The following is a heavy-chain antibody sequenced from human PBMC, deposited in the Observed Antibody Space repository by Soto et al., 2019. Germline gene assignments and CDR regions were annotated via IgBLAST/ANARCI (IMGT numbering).Heavy chain of an antibody. D-gene: IGHD2-2*01. CDR2: IYYSGST. CDR1: GGSIRNVGYY. Sequence: PSEPLRLTCTVSGGSIRNVGYYWSWIHQHPGKGLEWIGYIYYSGSTYYNPSLKSRVTISVDTSKNQFSLKLSSVTAADTAVYYCAREGCSSTSCYGPHAFDIWGQGTMVT. CDR3: AREGCSSTSCYGPHAFDI. J-gene: IGHJ3*02. V-gene: IGHV4-31*03.